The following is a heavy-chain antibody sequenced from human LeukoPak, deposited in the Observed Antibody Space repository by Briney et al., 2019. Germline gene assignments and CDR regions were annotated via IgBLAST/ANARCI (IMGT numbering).Heavy chain of an antibody. CDR1: GFTFSSYG. D-gene: IGHD6-13*01. CDR2: IKQDGSEK. Sequence: GGSLRLSCAASGFTFSSYGMSWVRQAPGKGLEWVANIKQDGSEKYYVDSVKGRFTISRDNAKNSLYLQMNSLRAEDTAVYYCARDLVAAAGTDYWGQGTLVTVSS. J-gene: IGHJ4*02. CDR3: ARDLVAAAGTDY. V-gene: IGHV3-7*01.